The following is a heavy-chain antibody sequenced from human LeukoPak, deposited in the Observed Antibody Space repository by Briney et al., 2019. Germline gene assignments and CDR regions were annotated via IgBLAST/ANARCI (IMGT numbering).Heavy chain of an antibody. V-gene: IGHV4-38-2*02. J-gene: IGHJ4*02. D-gene: IGHD6-6*01. CDR1: GYSISSGYY. Sequence: SETLSLTCTVSGYSISSGYYWGWIRPPPGKGLEWIGSIYHSGSTYYNPSLKSRVTISVDTSKNQFSLKLSSVTAADTAVYCCARVTSSSSTYYFDYWGQGTLVTVSS. CDR2: IYHSGST. CDR3: ARVTSSSSTYYFDY.